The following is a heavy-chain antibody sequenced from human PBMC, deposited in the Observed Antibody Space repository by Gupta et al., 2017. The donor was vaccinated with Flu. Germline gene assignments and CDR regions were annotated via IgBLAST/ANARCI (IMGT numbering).Heavy chain of an antibody. CDR1: GGTFTSYA. V-gene: IGHV1-69*06. Sequence: QVQLVQSGAEVKKPGSSVKVSCQASGGTFTSYAFSWVRQAPGQGLEWVGGIIPAFPTTNYAQRFQGRVTITADKSTSTAYMDLSSLRSEDTAVYYCARGPVGSAAGTRGVPRHFDCWGQGTLVTVSS. D-gene: IGHD6-13*01. CDR3: ARGPVGSAAGTRGVPRHFDC. J-gene: IGHJ4*02. CDR2: IIPAFPTT.